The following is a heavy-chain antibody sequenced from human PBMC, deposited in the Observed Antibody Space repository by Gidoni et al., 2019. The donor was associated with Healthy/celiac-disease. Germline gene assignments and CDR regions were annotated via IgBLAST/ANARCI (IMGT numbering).Heavy chain of an antibody. CDR2: ISSSSSTI. Sequence: EVQLVQSGGGLVQPGGSLRLSCAASALTFSSYSLNWVRQAPGKGLEWVSYISSSSSTIYYADSVKGRFTISRDNAKNSLYLQMNSLRAEDTAVYYCARDRKGSGHDYWGQGTLVTVSS. CDR1: ALTFSSYS. V-gene: IGHV3-48*01. J-gene: IGHJ4*02. D-gene: IGHD3-10*01. CDR3: ARDRKGSGHDY.